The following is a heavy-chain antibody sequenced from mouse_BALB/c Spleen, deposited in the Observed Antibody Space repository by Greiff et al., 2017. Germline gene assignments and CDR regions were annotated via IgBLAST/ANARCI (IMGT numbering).Heavy chain of an antibody. CDR1: GYSITSVYY. Sequence: EVQLQESGPGLVKPSQSLSLTCSVTGYSITSVYYWNWIRQFPGNKLEWMGYISYDGSNNYNPSLKNRISITRDTSKNQFFLKLNSVTTEDTATYYCARALRYAFAYWGQGTLVTVSA. J-gene: IGHJ3*01. D-gene: IGHD2-14*01. V-gene: IGHV3-6*02. CDR2: ISYDGSN. CDR3: ARALRYAFAY.